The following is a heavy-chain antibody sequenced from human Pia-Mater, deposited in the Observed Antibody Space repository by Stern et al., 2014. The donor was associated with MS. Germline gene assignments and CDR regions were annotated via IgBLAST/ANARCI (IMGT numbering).Heavy chain of an antibody. Sequence: QLQLQESGPGLVKPSETLSLTCAVSGDSISSYTHYWAWIRQPPGKGLEWIGRVYYSGAPYYNPSLKSPVTISADTSKNHFSLGLNSVTAADTAVYYCAKHACTGAACPFDLWGQGTLVTVSS. J-gene: IGHJ4*02. CDR3: AKHACTGAACPFDL. D-gene: IGHD2-8*02. CDR1: GDSISSYTHY. V-gene: IGHV4-39*01. CDR2: VYYSGAP.